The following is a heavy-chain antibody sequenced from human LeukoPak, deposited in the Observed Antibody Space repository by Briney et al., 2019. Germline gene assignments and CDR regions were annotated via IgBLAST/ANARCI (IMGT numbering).Heavy chain of an antibody. J-gene: IGHJ3*02. CDR2: ISPSGGST. CDR1: GYTFTSNY. CDR3: ARQPGGDNYDSSGIEAFDI. Sequence: GASVKVSCKAFGYTFTSNYMHWVRQAPGQGPEWMGVISPSGGSTTYAQKFQGRVTMTRDTSTSTVYMELSRLRSDDTAVYYCARQPGGDNYDSSGIEAFDIWGQGTMVTVSS. D-gene: IGHD3-22*01. V-gene: IGHV1-46*01.